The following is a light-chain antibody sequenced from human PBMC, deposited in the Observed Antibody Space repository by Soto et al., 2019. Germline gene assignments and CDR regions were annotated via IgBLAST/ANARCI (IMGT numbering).Light chain of an antibody. V-gene: IGKV3-15*01. CDR2: GAS. J-gene: IGKJ1*01. Sequence: EIVLTQTPGTLSLSPGARDPLSCRASQSVSSYLAWYQQKPGQAPRLLIYGASTRATGIPARFSGSGSGTEFTLTISSLQAEDVAVYYCQQYYSTPLTFGQGTKVDIK. CDR3: QQYYSTPLT. CDR1: QSVSSY.